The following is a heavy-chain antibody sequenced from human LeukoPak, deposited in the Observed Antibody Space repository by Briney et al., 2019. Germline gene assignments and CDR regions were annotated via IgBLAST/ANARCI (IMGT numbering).Heavy chain of an antibody. J-gene: IGHJ4*02. CDR2: ISGSGGST. D-gene: IGHD1-26*01. CDR3: AKGLRGELPLTY. Sequence: GGSLRLSCAASGFTFSSYAMSGVRQAPGKGLEWVSSISGSGGSTYYTDAVKGRFTISRDNSKNTLYVQMNSLRAGDTAVFSCAKGLRGELPLTYGGRGTLVTASS. V-gene: IGHV3-23*01. CDR1: GFTFSSYA.